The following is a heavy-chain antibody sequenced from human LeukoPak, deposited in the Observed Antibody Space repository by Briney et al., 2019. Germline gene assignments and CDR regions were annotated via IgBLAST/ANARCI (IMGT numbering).Heavy chain of an antibody. CDR2: ISWNSGSI. D-gene: IGHD3-22*01. V-gene: IGHV3-9*01. J-gene: IGHJ3*02. CDR3: AKVTHYYDSSGYYYHRAFDI. Sequence: GGSLRLSCAASGFTFDDYAMHWVRQAPGKSLEWVSGISWNSGSIGYADSVKGRFTISRDNAKNSLYLQMNSLRAEDTALYYCAKVTHYYDSSGYYYHRAFDIWGQGTMVTVSS. CDR1: GFTFDDYA.